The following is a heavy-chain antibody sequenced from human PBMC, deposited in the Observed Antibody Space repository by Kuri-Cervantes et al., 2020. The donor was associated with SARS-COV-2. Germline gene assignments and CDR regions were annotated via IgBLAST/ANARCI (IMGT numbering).Heavy chain of an antibody. CDR1: GCPISSHY. J-gene: IGHJ4*02. V-gene: IGHV4-59*08. Sequence: SETLSLTGTASGCPISSHYWSWIRQPPGKGLEWIGYIYYSVSTNYNPSLKSRVTISVDTSKNQFSLKLSSVTAADTAVYYWARLVTSGWCAFDYWGQGTLVTVSS. CDR2: IYYSVST. CDR3: ARLVTSGWCAFDY. D-gene: IGHD6-19*01.